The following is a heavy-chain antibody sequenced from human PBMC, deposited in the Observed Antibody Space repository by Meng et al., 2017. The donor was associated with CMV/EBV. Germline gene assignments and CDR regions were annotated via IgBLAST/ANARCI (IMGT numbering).Heavy chain of an antibody. V-gene: IGHV4-4*07. D-gene: IGHD2-2*02. J-gene: IGHJ5*02. CDR3: AREIVVVPAAIDNWFDP. Sequence: QLQQNDSAPRLGQPSETLSLPFTVSCCSFSSSSCPLFRPPAGNALAWIGRLSTSGRTNYNPSLKSRVTMSVDTSKNQFSLKLSSVTAGDTAVYYCAREIVVVPAAIDNWFDPWGQGTLVTVSS. CDR1: CCSFSSSS. CDR2: LSTSGRT.